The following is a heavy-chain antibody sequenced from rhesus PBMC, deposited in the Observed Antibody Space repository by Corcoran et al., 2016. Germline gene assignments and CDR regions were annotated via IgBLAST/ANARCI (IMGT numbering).Heavy chain of an antibody. CDR2: IYASSGST. J-gene: IGHJ4*01. Sequence: QLQLQASGPGLVKPSETLSVTCAVSGGPIRSSYWSWFRLAPAKGLDWIGYIYASSGSTYYNPSLKSRVTISTDTSKNQFTRKLSSVTAADTAVYYCARDHGSGWSIGYWGQGVLVTVSS. CDR3: ARDHGSGWSIGY. V-gene: IGHV4-169*02. D-gene: IGHD6S26*01. CDR1: GGPIRSSY.